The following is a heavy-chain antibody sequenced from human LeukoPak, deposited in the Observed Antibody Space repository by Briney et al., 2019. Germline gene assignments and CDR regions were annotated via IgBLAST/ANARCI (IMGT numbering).Heavy chain of an antibody. Sequence: GGSLRLSCAASGFTFSNYAMSWVRQAPGKGLEWVSAISVSGGTKYYADSVKGRFTISRDHSKNTLLLQMNSLRAEDTAVYYCAKAFGAVTTTGFDYWGQGTLVTVSS. CDR1: GFTFSNYA. J-gene: IGHJ4*02. D-gene: IGHD4-17*01. V-gene: IGHV3-23*01. CDR3: AKAFGAVTTTGFDY. CDR2: ISVSGGTK.